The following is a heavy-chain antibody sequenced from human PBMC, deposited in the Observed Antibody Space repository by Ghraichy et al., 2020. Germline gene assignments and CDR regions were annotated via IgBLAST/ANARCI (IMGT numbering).Heavy chain of an antibody. D-gene: IGHD2-15*01. V-gene: IGHV3-30*04. CDR2: ISDAGGRE. Sequence: GGSLRLSCVASGFIFSDYNIHWVRQAPGKGLEWVASISDAGGREYYADSVEGRFTISRDKSKRSLFLEMKSLRTEDTAVYYCARETPLRDSGSSYGMDVWGRGSTVSVSS. CDR1: GFIFSDYN. J-gene: IGHJ6*02. CDR3: ARETPLRDSGSSYGMDV.